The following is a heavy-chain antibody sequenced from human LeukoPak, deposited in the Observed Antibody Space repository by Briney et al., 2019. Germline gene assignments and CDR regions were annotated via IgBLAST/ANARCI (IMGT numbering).Heavy chain of an antibody. CDR2: ISAYNGNT. J-gene: IGHJ4*02. D-gene: IGHD5-18*01. CDR3: ARDHGQLRFPGRDY. CDR1: GYTFTSYG. V-gene: IGHV1-18*01. Sequence: GASVKVSCKASGYTFTSYGISWVRQAPGQGPEWMGWISAYNGNTNYAQKLQGRVTMTTDTSTSTAYMELRSLRSDDTAVYYCARDHGQLRFPGRDYWGQGTLVTVSS.